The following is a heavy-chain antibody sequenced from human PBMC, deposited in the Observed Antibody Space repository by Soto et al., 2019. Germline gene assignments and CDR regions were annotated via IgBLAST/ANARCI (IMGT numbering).Heavy chain of an antibody. CDR1: GGSFSGYY. CDR3: ASYGNTMVRGVMLDV. D-gene: IGHD3-10*01. Sequence: PSETLSLTCAVYGGSFSGYYWSWIRQPPGMGLEWIGEINHSGSTNYNPSLKSRVTISVDTSKNQFSLKLSSVTAADTAVYYCASYGNTMVRGVMLDVWGKGTTVTVSS. CDR2: INHSGST. J-gene: IGHJ6*04. V-gene: IGHV4-34*01.